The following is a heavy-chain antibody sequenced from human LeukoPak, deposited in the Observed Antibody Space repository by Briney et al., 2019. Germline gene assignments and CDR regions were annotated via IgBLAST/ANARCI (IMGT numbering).Heavy chain of an antibody. Sequence: SQTLSLTCTVSGGSISSGGYYWSWIRQHPGKGLEWTGYIYYSGSTYYNPSLKSRVTISVDTSKNQFSLKLSSVTAADTAVYYCAGTAMTRERFRIDYWGQGTLVTVSS. J-gene: IGHJ4*02. D-gene: IGHD5-18*01. CDR1: GGSISSGGYY. V-gene: IGHV4-31*03. CDR2: IYYSGST. CDR3: AGTAMTRERFRIDY.